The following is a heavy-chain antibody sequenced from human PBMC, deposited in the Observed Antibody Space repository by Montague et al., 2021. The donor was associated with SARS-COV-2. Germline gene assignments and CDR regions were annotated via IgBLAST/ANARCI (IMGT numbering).Heavy chain of an antibody. CDR1: GGSVTSGDYY. J-gene: IGHJ3*02. CDR3: ATEMPAYDVFDI. CDR2: IYNTGRT. D-gene: IGHD2-2*01. V-gene: IGHV4-61*08. Sequence: ETLSLTCTVSGGSVTSGDYYWTWIRQPPGRGLEWIGYIYNTGRTNYNPSLKSRVTISMDTSKNQFSLKVDSVSAADTAVYYCATEMPAYDVFDIWGQGTMVTVSS.